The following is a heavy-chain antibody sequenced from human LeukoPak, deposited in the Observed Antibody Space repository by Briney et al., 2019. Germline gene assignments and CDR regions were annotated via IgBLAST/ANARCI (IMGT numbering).Heavy chain of an antibody. CDR1: GGSFSGYY. CDR3: ARGRHWYFDL. J-gene: IGHJ2*01. Sequence: SETLSLTCAVYGGSFSGYYWSWIRQPPGKGLEWIGEINHSGSTNYNPSLKSRVIISVDTSKIQFSLKLSSVTAADTAVYYCARGRHWYFDLWGRGTLVTVSS. V-gene: IGHV4-34*01. CDR2: INHSGST.